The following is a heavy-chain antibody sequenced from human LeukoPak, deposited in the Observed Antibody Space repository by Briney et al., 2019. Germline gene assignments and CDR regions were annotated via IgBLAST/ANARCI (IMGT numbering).Heavy chain of an antibody. CDR2: IYSDNT. Sequence: GGSLRLSCTVSGFTVSTNSMSWVRQAPGKGLEWVSFIYSDNTHYSDSVKGRSTISRDNSKNTLYLQMNSLRAEDTAVYYCARRAGAYSHPYDYWGQGTLVTVSS. CDR3: ARRAGAYSHPYDY. CDR1: GFTVSTNS. J-gene: IGHJ4*02. V-gene: IGHV3-53*01. D-gene: IGHD4/OR15-4a*01.